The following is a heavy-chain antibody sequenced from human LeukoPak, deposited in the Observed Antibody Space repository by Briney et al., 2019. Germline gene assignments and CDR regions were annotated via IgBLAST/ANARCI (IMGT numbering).Heavy chain of an antibody. CDR3: ARFGQVAVAATRKTDYFDY. CDR2: INPSGGST. CDR1: GYTFTSYY. J-gene: IGHJ4*02. D-gene: IGHD2-15*01. V-gene: IGHV1-46*01. Sequence: ASVKVSCKASGYTFTSYYMHWVRQAPGQGLEWMGIINPSGGSTSYAQKFQGRVTMTRDTSTSTVYMELSSLRSEDTAVYYCARFGQVAVAATRKTDYFDYWGQGTLVTVSS.